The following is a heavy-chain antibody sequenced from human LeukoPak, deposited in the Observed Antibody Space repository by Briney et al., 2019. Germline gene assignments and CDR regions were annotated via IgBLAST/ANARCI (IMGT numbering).Heavy chain of an antibody. J-gene: IGHJ4*02. CDR3: ARVYSYGFSSIDY. CDR1: GGSLSNYY. CDR2: INHSGST. Sequence: PSETLSLTCAVHGGSLSNYYWSWIRQPLGKGLEWIGEINHSGSTNYNPSLKSRVTMSVDTSKNQFSLKLGSVTAADTAVYYCARVYSYGFSSIDYWGQGTLVTVSS. D-gene: IGHD5-18*01. V-gene: IGHV4-34*01.